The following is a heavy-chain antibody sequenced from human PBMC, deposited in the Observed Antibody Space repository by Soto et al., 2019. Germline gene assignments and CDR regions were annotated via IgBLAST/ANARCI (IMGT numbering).Heavy chain of an antibody. CDR2: ISYDGSNK. Sequence: QVQLVESGGGVVQPGRSLRLCCAASGFTFSSYAMHWVRQAPGKGLEWVAVISYDGSNKYYADSVKGRFTISRDNSKNTLYLQMNSLRAEDTAVYYRARASLNWFDLWGQGTLVTVSS. V-gene: IGHV3-30-3*01. J-gene: IGHJ5*02. CDR3: ARASLNWFDL. CDR1: GFTFSSYA.